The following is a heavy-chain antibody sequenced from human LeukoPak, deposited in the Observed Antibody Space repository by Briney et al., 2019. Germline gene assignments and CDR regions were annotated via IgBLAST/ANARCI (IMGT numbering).Heavy chain of an antibody. D-gene: IGHD5-24*01. CDR3: ARDRRRDGYNFDY. CDR1: GYSISSGYY. J-gene: IGHJ4*02. CDR2: SGST. V-gene: IGHV4-38-2*02. Sequence: SETLSLTCTVSGYSISSGYYWGWIRQPPGKGLEWIGSGSTYYNPSLKSRVTISVDTSKNQFSLKLISVTAADTAVYYCARDRRRDGYNFDYWGQGTLVTVSS.